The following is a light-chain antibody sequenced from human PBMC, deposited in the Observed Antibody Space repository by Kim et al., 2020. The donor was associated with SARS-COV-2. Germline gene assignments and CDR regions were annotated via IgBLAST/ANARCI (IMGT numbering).Light chain of an antibody. V-gene: IGLV4-69*01. CDR3: QTWGTGIPV. Sequence: SVNVTCTLSSGQRSYAIAWHQQQPEKGPRYLMKLNGDGSHSKGDGIPDRFSGSSSGAERYLTISSLQSEDEADYYCQTWGTGIPVFGGGTQLTVL. CDR2: LNGDGSH. J-gene: IGLJ3*02. CDR1: SGQRSYA.